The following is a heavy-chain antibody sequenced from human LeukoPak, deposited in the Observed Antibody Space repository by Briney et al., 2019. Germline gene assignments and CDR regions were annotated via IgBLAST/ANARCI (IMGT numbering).Heavy chain of an antibody. CDR2: VNGSGSTT. CDR3: ARGLIVAGRTQLPPDF. V-gene: IGHV3-48*03. CDR1: GFTVSGYE. Sequence: SGGSLRLSCATSGFTVSGYEMNWVRQAPGRGLEWLSYVNGSGSTTYYADSVRGRFTISRDNAKKSLFLQMSRLRAEDTAVYYCARGLIVAGRTQLPPDFWGQGTLVTVSS. D-gene: IGHD1-1*01. J-gene: IGHJ4*02.